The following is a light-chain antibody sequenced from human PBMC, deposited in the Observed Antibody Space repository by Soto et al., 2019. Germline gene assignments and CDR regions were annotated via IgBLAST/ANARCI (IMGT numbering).Light chain of an antibody. J-gene: IGLJ3*02. CDR1: TSNIGSNT. CDR3: AAWDDSLFGWV. Sequence: QSVLTQPPSASGTPGQRVTISCSGSTSNIGSNTVNWYQQLPGTAPKLLIYDNNQRPSGVPDRFSGSKSATSASLAISGLQSEDEADYYCAAWDDSLFGWVFGGGTQLTVL. CDR2: DNN. V-gene: IGLV1-44*01.